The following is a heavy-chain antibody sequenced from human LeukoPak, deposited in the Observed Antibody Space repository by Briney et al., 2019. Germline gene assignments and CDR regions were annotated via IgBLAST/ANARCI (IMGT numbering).Heavy chain of an antibody. D-gene: IGHD3-22*01. CDR1: GGSISSHY. V-gene: IGHV4-59*11. CDR2: IYYSGST. Sequence: SETLSLTCTVSGGSISSHYWSWIRQPPGKGLEWIGYIYYSGSTNYNPSLKSRVTISVDTSKNQFSLKLSSVTAADTAVYYCARAPAGYDSSGYYYRRWWFDLWGQGTLVTVSS. J-gene: IGHJ5*02. CDR3: ARAPAGYDSSGYYYRRWWFDL.